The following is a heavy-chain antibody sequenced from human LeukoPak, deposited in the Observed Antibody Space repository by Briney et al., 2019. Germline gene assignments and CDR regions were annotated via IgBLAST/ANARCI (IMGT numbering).Heavy chain of an antibody. J-gene: IGHJ5*02. CDR1: GFNFNNYW. CDR2: INSDGSTT. CDR3: ASLSQYPSAWFDP. D-gene: IGHD2/OR15-2a*01. V-gene: IGHV3-74*01. Sequence: GESLRLSCAASGFNFNNYWMHWVRQTPGKGLEWVSRINSDGSTTTYADSVKGRFTISRDNTKNMLYLQMNSLTAEDTAMYYCASLSQYPSAWFDPWGQGTLVTVSS.